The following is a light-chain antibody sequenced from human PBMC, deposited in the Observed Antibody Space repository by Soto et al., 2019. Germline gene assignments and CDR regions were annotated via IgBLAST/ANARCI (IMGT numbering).Light chain of an antibody. CDR3: SSFASSNTWV. Sequence: QYVLTQPPSASGSPGQSVTISCTGTSSAVGAYNYVSWYQQHAGKAPKLVIYEVTKRPSGVPDRFSGSKSANTASLTVSGLQAEDEADYYCSSFASSNTWVFGGGTKVTVL. V-gene: IGLV2-8*01. CDR1: SSAVGAYNY. J-gene: IGLJ3*02. CDR2: EVT.